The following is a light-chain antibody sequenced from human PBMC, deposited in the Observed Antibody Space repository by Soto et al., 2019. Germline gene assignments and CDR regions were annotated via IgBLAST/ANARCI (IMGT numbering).Light chain of an antibody. J-gene: IGKJ1*01. V-gene: IGKV3-20*01. CDR3: QQYGSSPPT. CDR1: QSVSTNY. Sequence: EIVLTQSPGTLSLSPGERATLSCRASQSVSTNYLAWYQRKPGQAPRLLIYGASSRATDIPRRFSGSGSGTDFTITITRLEPEDFAVYYCQQYGSSPPTFVQGTKVEVK. CDR2: GAS.